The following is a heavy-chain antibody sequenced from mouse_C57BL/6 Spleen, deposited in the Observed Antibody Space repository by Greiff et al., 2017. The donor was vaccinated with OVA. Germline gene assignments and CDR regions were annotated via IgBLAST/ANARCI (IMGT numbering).Heavy chain of an antibody. D-gene: IGHD4-1*01. V-gene: IGHV1-22*01. CDR2: INPNNGGT. J-gene: IGHJ2*01. Sequence: EVQLQQSGPELVKPGASVKMSCKASGYTFTDYNMHWVKQSHGKSLEWIGYINPNNGGTSYNQKFKGKATLTVNKSSSTAYMELRSLTSEDSAVYYCASYNWDDYCDYWGQGTTLTVSS. CDR3: ASYNWDDYCDY. CDR1: GYTFTDYN.